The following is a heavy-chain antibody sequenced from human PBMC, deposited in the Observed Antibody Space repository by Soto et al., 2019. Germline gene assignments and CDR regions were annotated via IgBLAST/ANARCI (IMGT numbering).Heavy chain of an antibody. CDR3: AKDSRLPGFGLLIHAFDI. Sequence: EVQLAESGGDLGQPGGSLRLSCAVSGFTFNDYAMSWVRQAPGKGLEWVSTISGSLGSAYYAASVEGRFTISGDNSNNTLYLQMNSLRVEDTATYYCAKDSRLPGFGLLIHAFDIWGHGTMVTVSS. CDR1: GFTFNDYA. CDR2: ISGSLGSA. J-gene: IGHJ3*02. D-gene: IGHD3-3*01. V-gene: IGHV3-23*04.